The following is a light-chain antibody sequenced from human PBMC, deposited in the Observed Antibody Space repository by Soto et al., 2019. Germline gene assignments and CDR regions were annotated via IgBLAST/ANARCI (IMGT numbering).Light chain of an antibody. J-gene: IGLJ1*01. CDR2: DVS. V-gene: IGLV2-14*03. CDR1: SSDVGAFNY. CDR3: ASYTTSSTYV. Sequence: LTQPASVSGSPGQSIAISCTGTSSDVGAFNYVSWYQQHPGKAPKFMIFDVSSRPSGVSDRFSGSKSGNTASLTISGLQTEDEADYYCASYTTSSTYVFGTGTRSPS.